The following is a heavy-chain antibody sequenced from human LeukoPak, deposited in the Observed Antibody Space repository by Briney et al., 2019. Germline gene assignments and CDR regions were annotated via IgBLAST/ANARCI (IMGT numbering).Heavy chain of an antibody. CDR1: GFTFSSYW. V-gene: IGHV3-7*01. CDR3: ARPLRSSGYYFGRLPPPPFAY. J-gene: IGHJ4*02. CDR2: IKQDGSEK. D-gene: IGHD3-22*01. Sequence: GGSLRLSCAASGFTFSSYWMSWVRQAPGKGLEWVANIKQDGSEKYYVDSVKGRFTISRDNAKNSLYLQMNSLRAEDTAVYYCARPLRSSGYYFGRLPPPPFAYGGREPLFPFSS.